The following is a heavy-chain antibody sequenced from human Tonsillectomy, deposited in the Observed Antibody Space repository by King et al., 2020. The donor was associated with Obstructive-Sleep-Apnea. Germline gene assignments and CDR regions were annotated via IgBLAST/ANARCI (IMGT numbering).Heavy chain of an antibody. CDR2: ISGSGGST. CDR3: VKDSDYNSGGYNYPEY. CDR1: GFSFSRYA. J-gene: IGHJ4*02. D-gene: IGHD3-22*01. Sequence: VQLVESGGGLVQPGGSLRLSCAASGFSFSRYALTWVRLAPGEGLQWGSAISGSGGSTYYTDSLKGRFTISRDNSKNTLYLQMSSLRVEDTAMYHCVKDSDYNSGGYNYPEYWGQGTLVTVSS. V-gene: IGHV3-23*04.